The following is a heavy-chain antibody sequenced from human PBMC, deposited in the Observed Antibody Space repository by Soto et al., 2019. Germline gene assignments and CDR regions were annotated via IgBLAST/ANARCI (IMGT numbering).Heavy chain of an antibody. CDR1: GYTFTSYG. CDR2: ISAYNGNT. D-gene: IGHD4-17*01. Sequence: ASVKVSCKASGYTFTSYGISWVRQAPGQGLEWMGWISAYNGNTNYAQKLQGRVTMTTDTSTSTAYMELRSLRSDDTAVYYCARGHRYDYGVYDEDYWGQGTLVTVSS. CDR3: ARGHRYDYGVYDEDY. V-gene: IGHV1-18*04. J-gene: IGHJ4*02.